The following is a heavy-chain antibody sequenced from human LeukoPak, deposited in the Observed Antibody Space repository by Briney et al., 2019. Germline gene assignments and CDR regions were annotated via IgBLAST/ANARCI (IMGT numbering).Heavy chain of an antibody. CDR2: INPNSGGT. D-gene: IGHD3-3*01. CDR3: ARGENVLRFLDSNNWFDP. Sequence: GASVKVSCKASGYTFTGYYMHWVRQAPGQGLEWMGWINPNSGGTNYAQKFQGRVTMTRDTSISTAYMELSRLRSDDTAVYYSARGENVLRFLDSNNWFDPWGQGTLVTVSS. CDR1: GYTFTGYY. J-gene: IGHJ5*02. V-gene: IGHV1-2*02.